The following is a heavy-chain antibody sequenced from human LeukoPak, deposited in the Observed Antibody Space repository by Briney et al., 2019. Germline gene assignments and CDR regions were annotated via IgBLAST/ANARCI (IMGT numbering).Heavy chain of an antibody. J-gene: IGHJ4*02. CDR3: ATIVVVPAAILYYFDY. V-gene: IGHV1-24*01. D-gene: IGHD2-2*01. CDR1: GYTLTELS. Sequence: GASVKVSCKVSGYTLTELSMHWVRQAPGKGLEWVGGFDPEDGETIYAQNFQGRVTMTEDTSTDTAYMELSSLRSEDTAVYYCATIVVVPAAILYYFDYWGQGTLVTVSS. CDR2: FDPEDGET.